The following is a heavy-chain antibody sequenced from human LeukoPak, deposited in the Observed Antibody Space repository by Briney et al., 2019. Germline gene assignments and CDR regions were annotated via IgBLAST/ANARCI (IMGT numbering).Heavy chain of an antibody. CDR2: IYYSGST. J-gene: IGHJ4*02. D-gene: IGHD6-19*01. Sequence: SETLSLTCTVSGGSISSGGYYWSWIRQHPGKGLEWIGYIYYSGSTYYNPSLKSRVTISVDTSKNQFSLKLSSVTAADTAVYYCASHQPGIAVAHPGELDYWGQGTLVTVSS. CDR3: ASHQPGIAVAHPGELDY. V-gene: IGHV4-31*03. CDR1: GGSISSGGYY.